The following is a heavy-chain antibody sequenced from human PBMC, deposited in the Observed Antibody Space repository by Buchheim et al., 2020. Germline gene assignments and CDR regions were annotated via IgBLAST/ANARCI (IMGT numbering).Heavy chain of an antibody. J-gene: IGHJ6*02. Sequence: QLQLQESGSGLVKPSQTLSLTCAVSGGSISSGGYSWSWIRKPPGKGLEWIGYLYHSGSTYYNPSLKSQVPISVDRHKNKFVLKLSSVTAADTAVYYCARNDIYCTNGVCFSSGMDVWGQGTT. D-gene: IGHD2-8*01. CDR1: GGSISSGGYS. V-gene: IGHV4-30-2*01. CDR3: ARNDIYCTNGVCFSSGMDV. CDR2: LYHSGST.